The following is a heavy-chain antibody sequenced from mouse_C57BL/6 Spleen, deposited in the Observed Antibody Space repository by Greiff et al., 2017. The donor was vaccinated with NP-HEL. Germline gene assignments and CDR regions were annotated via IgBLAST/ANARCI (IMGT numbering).Heavy chain of an antibody. CDR1: GFTFSDYY. D-gene: IGHD2-4*01. J-gene: IGHJ4*01. CDR3: ARADYDYDRYYAMDY. V-gene: IGHV5-16*01. Sequence: EVQLVESEGGLVQPGSSMKLSCTASGFTFSDYYMAWVRQVPEKGLEWVANINYDGSSTYYLDSLKSRFIISRDNAKNILYLQMSSLKSEDTATYYCARADYDYDRYYAMDYWGQGTSVTVSS. CDR2: INYDGSST.